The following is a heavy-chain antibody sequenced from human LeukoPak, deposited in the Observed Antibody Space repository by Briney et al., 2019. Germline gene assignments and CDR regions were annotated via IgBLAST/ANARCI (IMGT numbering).Heavy chain of an antibody. J-gene: IGHJ6*03. CDR2: FDPEDGET. V-gene: IGHV1-24*01. Sequence: ASVKVSCKVSGYTLTELSMHWVRQAPGKGLEWMGGFDPEDGETIYAQKFQGRVTMTEDTSTDTAYMELSSLRSEDTAVYYCGVSSSWYYYYYMDVWGKGTTVTVSS. D-gene: IGHD6-6*01. CDR1: GYTLTELS. CDR3: GVSSSWYYYYYMDV.